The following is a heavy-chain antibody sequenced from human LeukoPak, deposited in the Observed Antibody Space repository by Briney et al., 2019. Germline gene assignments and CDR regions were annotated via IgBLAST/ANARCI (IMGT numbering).Heavy chain of an antibody. CDR2: IYPGDSDT. CDR3: ARQVITMVRGVDGNWFDP. J-gene: IGHJ5*02. D-gene: IGHD3-10*01. V-gene: IGHV5-51*01. Sequence: GESLKISCKGSGYSFTGYWIGWVRQIPGKGLEWMGIIYPGDSDTRYSPSFQGQVTISADKSISTAYLQWSSLKASDTAMYYCARQVITMVRGVDGNWFDPWGQGTLVTVSS. CDR1: GYSFTGYW.